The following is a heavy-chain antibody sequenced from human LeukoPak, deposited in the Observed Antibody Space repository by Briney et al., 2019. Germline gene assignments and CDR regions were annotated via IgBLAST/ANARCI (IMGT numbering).Heavy chain of an antibody. D-gene: IGHD3-10*01. Sequence: GGCLRLSCEASGFSFTTYIMNWVRQAPGKGLEWVSSMSTNGRYIYYADSVKGRFTISRDNAKNSLYLQMNSLRAEDTALYYCAREDSEAFDIWGQGTMVTVSS. J-gene: IGHJ3*02. CDR3: AREDSEAFDI. CDR1: GFSFTTYI. CDR2: MSTNGRYI. V-gene: IGHV3-21*01.